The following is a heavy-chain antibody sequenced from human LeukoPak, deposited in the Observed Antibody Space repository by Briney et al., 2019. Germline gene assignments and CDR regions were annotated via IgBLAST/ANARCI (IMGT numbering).Heavy chain of an antibody. J-gene: IGHJ4*02. CDR1: GFTFSSYA. Sequence: GGSLRLSCAASGFTFSSYAMSWVRQAPGKGLEWVSAITGSGGSTYYADSVKGRFTISRDNSKNTLYLQMNSLRAEDTAVYYCATGNYNRPFDYWGQGTLVTVSS. D-gene: IGHD1-7*01. V-gene: IGHV3-23*01. CDR2: ITGSGGST. CDR3: ATGNYNRPFDY.